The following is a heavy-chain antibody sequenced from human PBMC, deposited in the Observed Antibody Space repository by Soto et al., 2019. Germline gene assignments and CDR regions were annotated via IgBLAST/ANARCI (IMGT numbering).Heavy chain of an antibody. CDR3: AKAPAEIRLRFDY. V-gene: IGHV3-23*01. CDR2: ISGSGGST. Sequence: XGSLRLSCAASGFTFSSYAMSWVRQAPGKGLEWVSAISGSGGSTYYADSVKGRFTISRDNSKNTLYLQMNSLRAEDTAVYYCAKAPAEIRLRFDYWGQGTLVTVSS. J-gene: IGHJ4*02. D-gene: IGHD5-18*01. CDR1: GFTFSSYA.